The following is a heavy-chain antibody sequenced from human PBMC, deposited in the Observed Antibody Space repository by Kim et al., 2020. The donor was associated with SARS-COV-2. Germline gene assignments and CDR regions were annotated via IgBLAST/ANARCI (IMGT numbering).Heavy chain of an antibody. V-gene: IGHV1-46*01. CDR1: GYALTDYL. Sequence: ASVKVSCKASGYALTDYLVHWVRQAPGQGLEWMGVINPSHTSTNYAQTFQGRVTMTTDTSTGTVFMELNSLRSEDTAVYYCAREYSVSYWFDPWGQGTLV. D-gene: IGHD5-12*01. CDR3: AREYSVSYWFDP. J-gene: IGHJ5*02. CDR2: INPSHTST.